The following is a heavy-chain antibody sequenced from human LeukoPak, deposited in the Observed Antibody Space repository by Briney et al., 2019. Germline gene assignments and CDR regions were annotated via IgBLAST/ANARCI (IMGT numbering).Heavy chain of an antibody. CDR1: GGSFSGYY. J-gene: IGHJ5*02. CDR3: ARGHEGVVVAATNWFDP. Sequence: SETLSLTCAVYGGSFSGYYWSWIRQPPGKGLEWIGEINHSGSTNYNPSLKSRVTISVDTSKNQFSLKLSPVTAADTAVYYCARGHEGVVVAATNWFDPWGQGTLVTVSS. V-gene: IGHV4-34*01. CDR2: INHSGST. D-gene: IGHD2-15*01.